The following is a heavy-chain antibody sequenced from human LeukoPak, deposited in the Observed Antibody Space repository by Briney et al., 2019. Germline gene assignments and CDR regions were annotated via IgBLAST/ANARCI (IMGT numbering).Heavy chain of an antibody. CDR2: INSDGSIT. D-gene: IGHD6-19*01. CDR1: GFTFSTYS. J-gene: IGHJ4*02. CDR3: ARPGGSGWYS. Sequence: GGSLRLSCAASGFTFSTYSMHWVRHTPGKGLVWVSRINSDGSITNYADSVKGQFTISRDNVNNTLYLQMNSLRAEDTAVYYCARPGGSGWYSWGQGTLVTVSS. V-gene: IGHV3-74*01.